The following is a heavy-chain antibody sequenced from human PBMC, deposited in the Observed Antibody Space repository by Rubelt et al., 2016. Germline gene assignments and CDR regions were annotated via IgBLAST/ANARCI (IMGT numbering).Heavy chain of an antibody. CDR1: EFTFSRYS. CDR3: VGERGPRGRGLWYFDL. D-gene: IGHD3-10*01. CDR2: ISHGGRVQ. Sequence: QVQLVESGGGVVQPGRSLRLSCTASEFTFSRYSIHWVRPAPGEGLAWVSVISHGGRVQFYAHSLTGRLPISKDKPVNTIALHSNSLRPEDTAVCYCVGERGPRGRGLWYFDLWGRGTLVTVSS. V-gene: IGHV3-30*04. J-gene: IGHJ2*01.